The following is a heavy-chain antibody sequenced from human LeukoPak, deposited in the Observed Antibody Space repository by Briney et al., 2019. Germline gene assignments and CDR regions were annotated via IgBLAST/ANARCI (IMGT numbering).Heavy chain of an antibody. CDR2: IYTSGST. D-gene: IGHD1-14*01. Sequence: SETLSLTCTVSGGSISSGSYYWSWIRQPAGKGLEWIGRIYTSGSTNYNPSLKSRVTISVDTSKNQFSLKLSSVTAADTAVYYCARETRPGFDAFDIWGQGTMVTVSS. V-gene: IGHV4-61*02. CDR3: ARETRPGFDAFDI. CDR1: GGSISSGSYY. J-gene: IGHJ3*02.